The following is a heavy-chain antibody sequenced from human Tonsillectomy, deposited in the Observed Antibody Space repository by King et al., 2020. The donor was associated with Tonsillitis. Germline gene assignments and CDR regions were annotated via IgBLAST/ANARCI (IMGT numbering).Heavy chain of an antibody. CDR1: GGSISSSSYY. V-gene: IGHV4-39*01. D-gene: IGHD2-15*01. CDR2: IYYSGST. Sequence: QMQLQESGPGLVKPSETLSLTCTVSGGSISSSSYYWGWIRQPPGKGLEWIGSIYYSGSTYYNPSLKSRVTVSVDTSKNQFSLKLSSVTAADTAVYYWARQGLLPYGMDVWGRGTTVTVSS. J-gene: IGHJ6*02. CDR3: ARQGLLPYGMDV.